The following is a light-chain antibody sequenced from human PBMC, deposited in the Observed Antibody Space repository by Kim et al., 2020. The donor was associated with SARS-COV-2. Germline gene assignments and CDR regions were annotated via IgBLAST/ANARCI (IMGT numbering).Light chain of an antibody. CDR2: DAS. J-gene: IGKJ5*01. V-gene: IGKV3-20*01. CDR1: QSVRNGY. CDR3: QQYTGSPIT. Sequence: SPGGRASLSCRASQSVRNGYLAWYQQKPGQAPRLLIYDASSRATGIPDRFSGSGSETDFTLTINRLEPEDFAVYYCQQYTGSPITFGQGTRLEIK.